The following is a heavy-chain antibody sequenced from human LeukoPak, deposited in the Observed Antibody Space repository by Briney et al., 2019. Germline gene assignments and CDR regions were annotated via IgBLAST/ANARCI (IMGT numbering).Heavy chain of an antibody. V-gene: IGHV3-30*02. D-gene: IGHD7-27*01. CDR1: GFTFSSYG. CDR3: ASEMVETVTGLGDY. CDR2: IRYDGSNK. Sequence: GGSLRLSCAASGFTFSSYGMHWVRQAPGKGLEWVAFIRYDGSNKYYADSVKGRFTISRDNSKNTLYLQMNSLRAEDTAVYYCASEMVETVTGLGDYWGQGTLVTVSS. J-gene: IGHJ4*02.